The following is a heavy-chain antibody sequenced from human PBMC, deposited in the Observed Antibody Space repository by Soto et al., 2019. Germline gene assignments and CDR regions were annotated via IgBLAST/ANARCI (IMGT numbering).Heavy chain of an antibody. Sequence: GGSLRLSCAASGFTVSSNYMSWVRQAPGKGLEWVSVIYSGGSTYYADSVKGRFTISRDNSKNTLYLQMNSLRVEDTAVYYCARGTGSSWYLPFDYWGQGTLVTVSS. J-gene: IGHJ4*02. CDR2: IYSGGST. V-gene: IGHV3-66*01. D-gene: IGHD6-13*01. CDR3: ARGTGSSWYLPFDY. CDR1: GFTVSSNY.